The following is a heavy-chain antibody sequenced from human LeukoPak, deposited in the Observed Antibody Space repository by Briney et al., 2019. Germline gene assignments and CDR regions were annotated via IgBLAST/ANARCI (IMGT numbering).Heavy chain of an antibody. CDR3: ARGKSGYSP. CDR1: GYRFIEKN. D-gene: IGHD3-3*01. CDR2: INPHTGAA. J-gene: IGHJ5*02. V-gene: IGHV1-2*02. Sequence: ASVKVSCKVSGYRFIEKNLHWVRQAPGQGLEWMGLINPHTGAANYSHKFQGRATMTRDTSISTAYMDLTRLKFDDTATYYCARGKSGYSPWGQGTPVTVSS.